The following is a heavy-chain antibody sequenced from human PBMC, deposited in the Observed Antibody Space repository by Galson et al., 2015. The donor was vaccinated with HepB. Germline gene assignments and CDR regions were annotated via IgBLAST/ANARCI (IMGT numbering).Heavy chain of an antibody. Sequence: SVKVSCKASGSTLTSYSLSWVRQAPGQALEWLGGSIPIFGTPNHAQKFQGRITITADESTSTAYMELGSLTSEDTAVYYCAGGPYGSTWYPFDNWGQGTLVTVSS. D-gene: IGHD6-13*01. V-gene: IGHV1-69*13. J-gene: IGHJ4*02. CDR1: GSTLTSYS. CDR2: SIPIFGTP. CDR3: AGGPYGSTWYPFDN.